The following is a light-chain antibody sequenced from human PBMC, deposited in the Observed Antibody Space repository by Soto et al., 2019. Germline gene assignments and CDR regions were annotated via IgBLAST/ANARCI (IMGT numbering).Light chain of an antibody. CDR1: SSDVGAYNY. CDR3: CSFTSITTYV. J-gene: IGLJ1*01. Sequence: QSVLAQPASVSGSLGQSITISCTGTSSDVGAYNYVSWYQQQPGKAPKLMISEVSNRPSGVSNRFSGSKSGNTASLIISGLQAEEEAAYYCCSFTSITTYVFGTGTTVTVL. CDR2: EVS. V-gene: IGLV2-14*01.